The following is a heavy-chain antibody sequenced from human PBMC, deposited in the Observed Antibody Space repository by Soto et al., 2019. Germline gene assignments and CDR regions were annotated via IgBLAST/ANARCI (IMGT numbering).Heavy chain of an antibody. CDR1: GFTFSSYA. D-gene: IGHD5-12*01. J-gene: IGHJ4*02. CDR3: ARESEMATIWAALDY. V-gene: IGHV3-30-3*01. Sequence: GGSLRLSCAASGFTFSSYAMHWVRQAPGKGLEWVAVISYDGSNKYYADSVKGRFTISRDNSKNTLYLQMNSLRAEDTAVYYCARESEMATIWAALDYWGQGTLVTVSS. CDR2: ISYDGSNK.